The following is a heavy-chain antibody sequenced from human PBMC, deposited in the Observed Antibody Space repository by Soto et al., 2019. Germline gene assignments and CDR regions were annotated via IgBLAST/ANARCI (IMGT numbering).Heavy chain of an antibody. Sequence: QVQLVQSGAEVKKPGASVKVSCKASGYTFTSYGISWVRQAPGQGLEWMGWISAYNGNTNYAQKLQGRVTMTTDTPTSTAYMELRSLRSDDTAVYYCARDRITAMVNYYYYYGMDVWGQGTTVTVSS. CDR3: ARDRITAMVNYYYYYGMDV. D-gene: IGHD5-18*01. J-gene: IGHJ6*02. V-gene: IGHV1-18*04. CDR2: ISAYNGNT. CDR1: GYTFTSYG.